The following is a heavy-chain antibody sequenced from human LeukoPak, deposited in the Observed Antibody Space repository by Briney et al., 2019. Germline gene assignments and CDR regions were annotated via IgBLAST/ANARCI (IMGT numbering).Heavy chain of an antibody. CDR2: IKSDGSSK. J-gene: IGHJ4*02. D-gene: IGHD6-13*01. Sequence: GGSLRLSCAASGFTFSRYWMHWVRHAPGKGLVWVSCIKSDGSSKTYADSVKRPFTISRHNAKNTLHLQINSLRAEDTAVYYCARDSSSWYYDYWGQGTLVTVSS. CDR1: GFTFSRYW. CDR3: ARDSSSWYYDY. V-gene: IGHV3-74*03.